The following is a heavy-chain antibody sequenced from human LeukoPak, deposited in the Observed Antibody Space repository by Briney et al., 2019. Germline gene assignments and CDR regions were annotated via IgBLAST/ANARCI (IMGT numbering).Heavy chain of an antibody. D-gene: IGHD3-3*01. CDR3: ARESAGGSGYYADYYFDY. CDR1: GGTFSSYA. CDR2: IIPIFGTA. Sequence: SVKVSCKASGGTFSSYAISWVRQAPGQGLEWMGGIIPIFGTANYAQKFQGRVTITADESTSTAYMELSSLRSEDTAVYYCARESAGGSGYYADYYFDYWGQGTLVTVSS. V-gene: IGHV1-69*13. J-gene: IGHJ4*02.